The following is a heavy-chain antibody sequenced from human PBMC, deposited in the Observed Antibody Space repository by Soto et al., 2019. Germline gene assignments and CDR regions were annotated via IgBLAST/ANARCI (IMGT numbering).Heavy chain of an antibody. J-gene: IGHJ4*02. CDR2: INGDDAKT. Sequence: GASVKVSCKASGYTLRNYAIHWVRQAPGQSLEWMGWINGDDAKTKYSQNLQGRVTIARDTSANTASMELSSLRSEDTAVYYCVREARGTYSRGWYGDCWGQGTLVTVSS. V-gene: IGHV1-3*01. CDR3: VREARGTYSRGWYGDC. CDR1: GYTLRNYA. D-gene: IGHD3-22*01.